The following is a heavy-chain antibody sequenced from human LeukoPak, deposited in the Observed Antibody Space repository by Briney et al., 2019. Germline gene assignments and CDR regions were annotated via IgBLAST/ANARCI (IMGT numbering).Heavy chain of an antibody. CDR3: ARDGVYNYYDSSGYPRYFDY. CDR1: GGSISSSSYY. Sequence: SETLSLTCTVSGGSISSSSYYWGWIRQPPGKGLEWIGSIYYSGSTYYNPSLKSRVTISVDTSKNQFSLKLSSVTAADTAVYYCARDGVYNYYDSSGYPRYFDYWGQGTLDTVSS. CDR2: IYYSGST. J-gene: IGHJ4*02. V-gene: IGHV4-39*07. D-gene: IGHD3-22*01.